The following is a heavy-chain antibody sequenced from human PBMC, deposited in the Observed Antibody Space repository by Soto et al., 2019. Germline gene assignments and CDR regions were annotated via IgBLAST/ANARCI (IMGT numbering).Heavy chain of an antibody. CDR3: ARDDFWSGYYFDWFDP. V-gene: IGHV1-2*02. Sequence: ASVKVSCKASGYTFTGYYMHWVRQAPGQGLEWMGWINPNSGGTNYAQKFQGRVTMTRDTSISTAYMELSRLRSDDTAVYYCARDDFWSGYYFDWFDPWGQGTLVTVSS. D-gene: IGHD3-3*01. CDR1: GYTFTGYY. J-gene: IGHJ5*02. CDR2: INPNSGGT.